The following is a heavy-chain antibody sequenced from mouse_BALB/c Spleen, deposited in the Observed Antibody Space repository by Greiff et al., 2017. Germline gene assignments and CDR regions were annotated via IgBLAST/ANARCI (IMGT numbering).Heavy chain of an antibody. J-gene: IGHJ3*01. D-gene: IGHD2-1*01. CDR2: IDPETGGT. CDR3: TRLGGKPNDFAY. Sequence: QVHLQQSGAELVRPGASVTLSCKASGYTFTDYEMHWVKQTPVHGLEWIGAIDPETGGTAYNQKFKGKATLTADKSSSTAYMELRSLTSEDSAVYYCTRLGGKPNDFAYWGQGTLVTVSA. CDR1: GYTFTDYE. V-gene: IGHV1-15*01.